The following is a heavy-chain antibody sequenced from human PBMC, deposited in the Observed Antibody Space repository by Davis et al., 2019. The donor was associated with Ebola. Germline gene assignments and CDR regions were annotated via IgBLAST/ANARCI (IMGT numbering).Heavy chain of an antibody. Sequence: SEPLSLTCTVPGGSISGHYWSWIRQPPGKGMEWIGYIHYIGITHYNPSLKSRVTMSVDTSKNQFSLKLSSVTAADTAVYYCARGNYGDYIVLYYYNMDVWGQGTTVTVSS. J-gene: IGHJ6*02. CDR2: IHYIGIT. D-gene: IGHD4-17*01. CDR1: GGSISGHY. CDR3: ARGNYGDYIVLYYYNMDV. V-gene: IGHV4-59*11.